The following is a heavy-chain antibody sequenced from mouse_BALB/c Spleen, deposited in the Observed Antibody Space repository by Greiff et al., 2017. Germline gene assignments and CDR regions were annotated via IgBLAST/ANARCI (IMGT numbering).Heavy chain of an antibody. CDR2: INPSTGYT. D-gene: IGHD2-10*02. CDR1: GYTFTSYW. V-gene: IGHV1-7*01. J-gene: IGHJ3*01. Sequence: QVQLQQSGAELAKPGASVKMSCKASGYTFTSYWMHWVKQRPGQGLEWIGYINPSTGYTEYNQKFKDKATLTADKSSSTAYMQLSSLTSEDSAVYYCAKYGNYRFAYWGQGTLVTVSA. CDR3: AKYGNYRFAY.